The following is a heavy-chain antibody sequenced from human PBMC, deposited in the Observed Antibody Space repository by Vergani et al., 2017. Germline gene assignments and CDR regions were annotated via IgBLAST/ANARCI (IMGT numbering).Heavy chain of an antibody. CDR1: GFTFSSYG. J-gene: IGHJ5*02. V-gene: IGHV3-30*02. Sequence: QVQLVESGGGVVQPGGSLRLSCAASGFTFSSYGMHWVRQAPGKGLEWVAVIRYDGSNKYYADSVKGRFTISRDNSKNTLYLQMNSLRAEDTAVYYCAKEDVVVPAARGLAWGQGTLVTVSS. CDR2: IRYDGSNK. D-gene: IGHD2-2*01. CDR3: AKEDVVVPAARGLA.